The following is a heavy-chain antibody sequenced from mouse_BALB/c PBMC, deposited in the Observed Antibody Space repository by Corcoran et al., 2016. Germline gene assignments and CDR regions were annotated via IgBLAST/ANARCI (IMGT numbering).Heavy chain of an antibody. CDR3: ARLGGIYYDYGY. V-gene: IGHV1S136*01. D-gene: IGHD2-4*01. J-gene: IGHJ2*01. CDR1: GYTFTSYV. CDR2: INPYNDGT. Sequence: EVQLQQSGPELVKPGASVKMSCKPSGYTFTSYVMHWVKQTPGQGLEWIGYINPYNDGTKSNEKFKGKATLTSDTSSSTAYMELSSLDSEDSAVYYCARLGGIYYDYGYWGQGTTLTVSS.